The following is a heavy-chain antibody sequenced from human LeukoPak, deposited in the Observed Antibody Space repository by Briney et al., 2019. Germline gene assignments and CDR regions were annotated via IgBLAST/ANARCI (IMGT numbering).Heavy chain of an antibody. Sequence: GASVKVSCKASGYTFTGYYMHWVRQAPGQGLERMGWINPNSGGTNYAQKFQGRVTMTRDTSISTAYMELSRLRSDDTAVYYCARRMGSSTGYYYYYYYMDVWGKGTTVTVSS. CDR3: ARRMGSSTGYYYYYYYMDV. J-gene: IGHJ6*03. CDR2: INPNSGGT. CDR1: GYTFTGYY. V-gene: IGHV1-2*02. D-gene: IGHD6-6*01.